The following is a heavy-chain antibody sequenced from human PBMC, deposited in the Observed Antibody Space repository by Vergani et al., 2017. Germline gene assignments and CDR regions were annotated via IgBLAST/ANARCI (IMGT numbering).Heavy chain of an antibody. CDR3: ASVTMGARVSAEYFQH. J-gene: IGHJ1*01. Sequence: QVQLQESGPGLVKPSETLSLTCTVSGGSISSYYWSWIRQPPGKGLEWIGYIYYSGSTNYNPSLKSRVTISVDTSKNQFSLKLSSVTAADTAVYYWASVTMGARVSAEYFQHWGQGTLVTVSS. D-gene: IGHD1-26*01. V-gene: IGHV4-59*01. CDR1: GGSISSYY. CDR2: IYYSGST.